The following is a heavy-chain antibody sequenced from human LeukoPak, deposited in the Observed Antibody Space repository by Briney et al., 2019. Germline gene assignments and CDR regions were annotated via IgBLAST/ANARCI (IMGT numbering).Heavy chain of an antibody. CDR3: AREGGGNFDY. J-gene: IGHJ4*02. V-gene: IGHV4-59*01. Sequence: SKTLSPTCTVSGGSISSYYWSWIRQPPGKGLEWIGYIYYSGSTNYNPSLKSRVTISVDTSKNQFSLKLSSVTAADTAVYYCAREGGGNFDYWGQGTLVTVSS. CDR1: GGSISSYY. CDR2: IYYSGST. D-gene: IGHD3-16*01.